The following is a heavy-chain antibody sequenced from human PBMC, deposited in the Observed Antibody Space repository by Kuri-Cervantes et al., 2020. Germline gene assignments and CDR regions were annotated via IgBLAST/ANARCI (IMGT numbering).Heavy chain of an antibody. CDR1: GYTLTELS. J-gene: IGHJ6*02. D-gene: IGHD1-20*01. CDR2: FDPEDGET. CDR3: ATVLRRKRAIHLTGTYNYYYGMDV. Sequence: ASVKVSCKVSGYTLTELSMHWVRQAPGKGLEWMGGFDPEDGETIYAQKFQGRVTMTEDTSTDTAYMELSSLRSEDTAVYYCATVLRRKRAIHLTGTYNYYYGMDVWGQGTMVTVSS. V-gene: IGHV1-24*01.